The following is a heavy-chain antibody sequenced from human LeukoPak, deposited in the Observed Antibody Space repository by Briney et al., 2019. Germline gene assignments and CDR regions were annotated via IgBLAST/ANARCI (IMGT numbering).Heavy chain of an antibody. V-gene: IGHV4-59*01. Sequence: SETLSLTCTVSGGSISSYYWSWIRQPPGKGLEWIGYIYYSGSTNYSPSLKSRVTTSVDTSKNQFSLKLSSVTAADTAVYYCARDGSGSFDYWGQGTLVTVSS. CDR3: ARDGSGSFDY. J-gene: IGHJ4*02. CDR1: GGSISSYY. CDR2: IYYSGST. D-gene: IGHD3-10*01.